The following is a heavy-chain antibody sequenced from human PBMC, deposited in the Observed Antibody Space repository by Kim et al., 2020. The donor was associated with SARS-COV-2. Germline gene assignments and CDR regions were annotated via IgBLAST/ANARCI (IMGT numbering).Heavy chain of an antibody. D-gene: IGHD1-26*01. CDR2: IIPIFGTA. V-gene: IGHV1-69*13. Sequence: SVKVSCKASGGTFSSYAISWVRQAPGQGLEWMGGIIPIFGTANYAQKFQGRVMITADESTSTAYMELSSLRSEDTAVYYCARGIGRVLRYYYYGMDVWGQGTTVTVSS. J-gene: IGHJ6*02. CDR3: ARGIGRVLRYYYYGMDV. CDR1: GGTFSSYA.